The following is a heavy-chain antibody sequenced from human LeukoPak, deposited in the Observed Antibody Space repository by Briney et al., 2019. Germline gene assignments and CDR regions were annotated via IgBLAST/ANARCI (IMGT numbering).Heavy chain of an antibody. D-gene: IGHD2-15*01. J-gene: IGHJ4*02. CDR3: AKDPDIVVVVAANPNDY. Sequence: ASVKVSCKASRYTLTGYYMHWVRQAPGQGLEWMGWINPNSGGTNYAQKFQGRVTMTRDTSITTAYMELSRLRSDDTAVYYCAKDPDIVVVVAANPNDYWGQGTLVTVSS. CDR1: RYTLTGYY. V-gene: IGHV1-2*02. CDR2: INPNSGGT.